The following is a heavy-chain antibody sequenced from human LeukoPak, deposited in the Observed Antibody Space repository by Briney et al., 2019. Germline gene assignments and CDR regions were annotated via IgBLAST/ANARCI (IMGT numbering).Heavy chain of an antibody. Sequence: GGSLRLSCAVSGFTYYSYDMLGVRHARGEGVEWVAVISYDGSNKYYADSVKGRFTISRDNSKNTLYLQMNSLRAEDTAVYYCARANGGTFDYWGLGTLVTVSS. CDR2: ISYDGSNK. CDR3: ARANGGTFDY. J-gene: IGHJ4*02. D-gene: IGHD4-23*01. V-gene: IGHV3-30*01. CDR1: GFTYYSYD.